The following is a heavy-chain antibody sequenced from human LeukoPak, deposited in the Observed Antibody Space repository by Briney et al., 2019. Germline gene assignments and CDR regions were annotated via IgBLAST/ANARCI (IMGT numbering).Heavy chain of an antibody. D-gene: IGHD4-17*01. CDR3: ARGSYGDYKRMDDQGY. Sequence: ASVKVSCKASGYTFIAYYMHWVRQAPGQGLEWMGIVNPTGGSTTYAQKFQGRVTMTRDTSTSTVHVELSSLRSEDTAVYYCARGSYGDYKRMDDQGYWGQGTLVTVSA. CDR1: GYTFIAYY. J-gene: IGHJ4*02. V-gene: IGHV1-46*01. CDR2: VNPTGGST.